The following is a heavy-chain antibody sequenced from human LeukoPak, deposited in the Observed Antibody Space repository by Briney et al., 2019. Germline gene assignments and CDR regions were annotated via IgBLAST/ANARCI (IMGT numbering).Heavy chain of an antibody. CDR3: AREVVSSSWYGY. J-gene: IGHJ4*02. CDR2: INPNSGGT. D-gene: IGHD6-13*01. Sequence: ASVKVSCKASGYTFTGYYMHWVRQAPGQGLEWMGRINPNSGGTNYAQKFQGRVTMTRDTSISTAYMELSRLRSDDTAVYYCAREVVSSSWYGYWGQGTLVTVSS. V-gene: IGHV1-2*06. CDR1: GYTFTGYY.